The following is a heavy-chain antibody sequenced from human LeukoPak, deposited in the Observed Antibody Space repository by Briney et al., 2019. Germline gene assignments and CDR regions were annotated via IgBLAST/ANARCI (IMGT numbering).Heavy chain of an antibody. CDR3: ARAPGSAMDV. CDR2: INPSGGST. CDR1: GYTFTSYG. D-gene: IGHD1-26*01. Sequence: ASVKVSCKASGYTFTSYGISWVRQAPGQGLEWMGIINPSGGSTSYAQKFQGRVTMTRDTSTSTVYMELSSLRSEDTAVYYCARAPGSAMDVWGKGTTVTVSS. J-gene: IGHJ6*04. V-gene: IGHV1-46*01.